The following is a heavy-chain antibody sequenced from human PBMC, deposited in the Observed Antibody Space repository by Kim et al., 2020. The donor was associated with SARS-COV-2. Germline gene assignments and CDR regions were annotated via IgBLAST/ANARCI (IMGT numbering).Heavy chain of an antibody. J-gene: IGHJ6*01. CDR3: AKAVVRGVNYYYGMDV. D-gene: IGHD3-10*01. V-gene: IGHV3-30*18. CDR1: GFTFSTYG. Sequence: GGSLRLSCAASGFTFSTYGMHWVRQAPGKGLEWVAVISYDGSSKYYGESVTGGFTISRDNPETTLYLQMNSLRPEDTAVYYCAKAVVRGVNYYYGMDVWGQGTTVAVSS. CDR2: ISYDGSSK.